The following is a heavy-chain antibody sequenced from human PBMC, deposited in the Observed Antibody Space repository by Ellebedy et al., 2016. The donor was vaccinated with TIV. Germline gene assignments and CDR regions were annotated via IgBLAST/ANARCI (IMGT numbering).Heavy chain of an antibody. J-gene: IGHJ5*02. CDR2: IDGSGSVI. CDR3: TTDPRVGYP. D-gene: IGHD2-15*01. CDR1: GFTFSDYY. V-gene: IGHV3-11*01. Sequence: GGSLRLXXAASGFTFSDYYMTWIRQAPGKGPEWLAFIDGSGSVIVYAASVKGRFIISRDNAKQTLFLQINSLRADDTAVYYCTTDPRVGYPWGQGTLVTVSS.